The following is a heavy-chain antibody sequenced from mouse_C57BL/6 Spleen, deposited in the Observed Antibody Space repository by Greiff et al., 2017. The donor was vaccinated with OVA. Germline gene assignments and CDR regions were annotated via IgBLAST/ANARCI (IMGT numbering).Heavy chain of an antibody. CDR2: IYPRSGNT. CDR1: GYTFTSYG. CDR3: ARKGDWYYAMDY. J-gene: IGHJ4*01. V-gene: IGHV1-81*01. D-gene: IGHD4-1*01. Sequence: VQLQQSGAELARPGASVKLSCKASGYTFTSYGISWVKQRTGQGLEWIGEIYPRSGNTYYNEKFKGKATLTADKSSSTAYMELRSLASEDSAVYFCARKGDWYYAMDYWGQGTSVTVSS.